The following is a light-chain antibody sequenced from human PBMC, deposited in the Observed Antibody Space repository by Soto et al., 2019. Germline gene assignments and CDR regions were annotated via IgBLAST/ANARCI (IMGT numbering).Light chain of an antibody. CDR2: KAS. Sequence: DIQMTQSPSTLSASVGDRVTITCRASQSISIWLAWYQQKPGKAPKLLIYKASSLESGVPSRFSGSGSGTEFTLTISSLQPDDFATYYCQQYNSYPWTFSQGTKVDIK. J-gene: IGKJ1*01. CDR1: QSISIW. V-gene: IGKV1-5*03. CDR3: QQYNSYPWT.